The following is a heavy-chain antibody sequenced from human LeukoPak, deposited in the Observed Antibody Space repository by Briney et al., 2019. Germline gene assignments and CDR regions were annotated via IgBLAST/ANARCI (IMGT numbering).Heavy chain of an antibody. CDR1: GFAFNPHC. CDR3: ARSQWDLTYYLGS. J-gene: IGHJ4*02. CDR2: ISARGDVT. Sequence: GGAPRLSFSGSGFAFNPHCIALGRHGPAKGVGWVSHISARGDVTYYADSVEGQFTISRDNSNNTLFLHMRSLRGEDTAIYFCARSQWDLTYYLGSWGQGTLVAVSS. V-gene: IGHV3-23*01. D-gene: IGHD1-26*01.